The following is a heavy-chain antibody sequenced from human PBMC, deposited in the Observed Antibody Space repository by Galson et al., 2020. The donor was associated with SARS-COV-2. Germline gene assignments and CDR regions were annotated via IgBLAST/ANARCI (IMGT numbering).Heavy chain of an antibody. Sequence: GGSLRLSCAASGFTFISYAMHWVRQAPGKGLEWVAYISYGGTNKYYAASVKGRFTISRDKSKNSLYLQMNSLRAEDTAVYYCARPLRGSYSGGFDYWGQGTLVTVSS. CDR2: ISYGGTNK. CDR1: GFTFISYA. D-gene: IGHD1-26*01. V-gene: IGHV3-30-3*01. J-gene: IGHJ4*02. CDR3: ARPLRGSYSGGFDY.